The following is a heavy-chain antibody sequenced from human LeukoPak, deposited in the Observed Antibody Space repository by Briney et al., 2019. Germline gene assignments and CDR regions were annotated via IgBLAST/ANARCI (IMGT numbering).Heavy chain of an antibody. Sequence: SETLSLTCTVSGGSISSYYWRWIRQPPGKGLEWIGYIYYSGSTNYNPSLKSRVTISVDTSKNQFSLKLSSVTAADTAVYYCARTGYSSSWYVGWFDPWGQGTLVTVSS. CDR1: GGSISSYY. CDR2: IYYSGST. V-gene: IGHV4-59*08. D-gene: IGHD6-13*01. J-gene: IGHJ5*02. CDR3: ARTGYSSSWYVGWFDP.